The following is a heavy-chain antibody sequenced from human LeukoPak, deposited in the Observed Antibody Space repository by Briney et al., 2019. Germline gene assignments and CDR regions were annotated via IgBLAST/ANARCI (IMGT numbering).Heavy chain of an antibody. D-gene: IGHD2-21*01. Sequence: SETLSLTCSVSGGSLSSGSYYWSWIRQPAGKGLEWIGRIYLSGSTNYNPSLKSRVTISLDTSKNQFSLKLSSVTAADTAVYYCARNGDSLDYWGQGTLVTVSS. CDR2: IYLSGST. J-gene: IGHJ4*02. V-gene: IGHV4-61*02. CDR3: ARNGDSLDY. CDR1: GGSLSSGSYY.